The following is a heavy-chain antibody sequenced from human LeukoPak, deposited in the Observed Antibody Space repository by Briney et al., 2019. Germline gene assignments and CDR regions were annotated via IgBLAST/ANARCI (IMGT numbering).Heavy chain of an antibody. D-gene: IGHD2-15*01. Sequence: ASVKVSCKVSGYTLTELSMHWVRQAPGKGLEWMGGFDPEDGETIYAQKFQGRVTITADESTSTAYMELSSLRSEDTAVYYCARTRVVVAATEYYYGMDVWGQGTTVTVSS. J-gene: IGHJ6*02. CDR3: ARTRVVVAATEYYYGMDV. CDR1: GYTLTELS. CDR2: FDPEDGET. V-gene: IGHV1-24*01.